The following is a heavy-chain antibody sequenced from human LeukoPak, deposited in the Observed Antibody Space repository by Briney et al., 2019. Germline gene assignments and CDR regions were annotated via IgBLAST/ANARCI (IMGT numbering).Heavy chain of an antibody. V-gene: IGHV3-23*01. J-gene: IGHJ4*02. CDR1: GFTLSSYA. Sequence: GGSLRLSCAASGFTLSSYAMSWVRQAPGKGVEWVSAMSGSGGSTYYADSVKGRFTISSDNSKNTLYLQMNSLRAEDTAVYYCAKVRPIVVVVAANDYWGQGTLVTVSS. CDR3: AKVRPIVVVVAANDY. D-gene: IGHD2-15*01. CDR2: MSGSGGST.